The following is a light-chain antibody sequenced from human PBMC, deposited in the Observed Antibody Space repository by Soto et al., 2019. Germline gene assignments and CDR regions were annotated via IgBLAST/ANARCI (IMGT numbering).Light chain of an antibody. CDR3: QQSYSTPYS. CDR1: QSISGY. V-gene: IGKV1-39*01. Sequence: DIEMTQSPSSLSASVGDRVTITCRASQSISGYLNWYQQTPGKAPKLLIYAASSLQGGVPSRFSGSGSGTDFTLTITSLQPEDFATYHCQQSYSTPYSFGQGTKLEIK. CDR2: AAS. J-gene: IGKJ2*01.